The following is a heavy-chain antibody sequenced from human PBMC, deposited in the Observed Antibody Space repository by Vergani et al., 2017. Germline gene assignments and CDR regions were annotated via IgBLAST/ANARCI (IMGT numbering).Heavy chain of an antibody. CDR2: IYYSGST. D-gene: IGHD4/OR15-4a*01. J-gene: IGHJ3*02. V-gene: IGHV4-59*01. CDR3: ARGGADHDAFDI. CDR1: GGSISSYY. Sequence: QVQLQESGPGLVKPSETLSLTCTVSGGSISSYYWSWIRQPPGKGLEWIGYIYYSGSTNYNPSLKSRVTISVDTYKNQFSLKLSAVTAADTAVYYCARGGADHDAFDIWGQGTMVTVSS.